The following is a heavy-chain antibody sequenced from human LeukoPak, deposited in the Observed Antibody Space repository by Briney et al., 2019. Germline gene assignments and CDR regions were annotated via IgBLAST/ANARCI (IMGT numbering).Heavy chain of an antibody. Sequence: SETLSLTCVVYGGSFSGYYWSWIRQPPGKGLEWIGEINHSGSTNYNPSLKSRVNISVDTYKNQFSLKLRSVTAADTAVYYCARRYGSGSFYSNYYYYYYMDVWGKGTTVTISS. CDR1: GGSFSGYY. CDR3: ARRYGSGSFYSNYYYYYYMDV. J-gene: IGHJ6*03. D-gene: IGHD3-10*01. V-gene: IGHV4-34*01. CDR2: INHSGST.